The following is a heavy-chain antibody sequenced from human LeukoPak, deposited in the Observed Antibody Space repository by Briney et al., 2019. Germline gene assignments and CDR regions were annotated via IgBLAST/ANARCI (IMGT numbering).Heavy chain of an antibody. V-gene: IGHV4-61*05. Sequence: SETLSLTCSVSDGSISNSSYYWGWVRQPPGKGLEWIGYIYYSGSTNYNPSLKSRVTISVDTSKNQFSLKLSSVTAADTAVYYCARAGGRGYSVYDRWGQGTLVTVSS. D-gene: IGHD5/OR15-5a*01. CDR2: IYYSGST. J-gene: IGHJ4*02. CDR3: ARAGGRGYSVYDR. CDR1: DGSISNSSYY.